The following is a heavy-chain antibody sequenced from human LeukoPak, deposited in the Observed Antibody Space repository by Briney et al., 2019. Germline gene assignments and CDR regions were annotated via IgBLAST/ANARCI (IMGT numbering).Heavy chain of an antibody. V-gene: IGHV4-34*01. J-gene: IGHJ6*02. CDR2: INHSGST. CDR1: GGSFSGYY. D-gene: IGHD2-8*01. CDR3: ARGQRGYCTNGVCPHYYYGMDV. Sequence: SETLSLTCAVYGGSFSGYYWSWIRQPPGKGLEWIGEINHSGSTNYNPSLKSRVTISVDTSKNQFSLKLSSVTAADTAVYYCARGQRGYCTNGVCPHYYYGMDVWGQGTTVTVSS.